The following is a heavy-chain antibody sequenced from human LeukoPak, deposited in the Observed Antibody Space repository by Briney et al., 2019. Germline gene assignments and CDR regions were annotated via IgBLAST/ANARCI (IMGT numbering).Heavy chain of an antibody. CDR1: GGSFSGYY. CDR3: ARLPLRITMVRGGWYFDY. J-gene: IGHJ4*02. CDR2: INHSGST. D-gene: IGHD3-10*01. V-gene: IGHV4-34*01. Sequence: PSETLSFTCAVYGGSFSGYYWSWIRQPPGKGLEWIGEINHSGSTNYNPSLKSRVTISVDTSKNQFSLKLSSVTAADTAVYYCARLPLRITMVRGGWYFDYWGQGTLVTVSS.